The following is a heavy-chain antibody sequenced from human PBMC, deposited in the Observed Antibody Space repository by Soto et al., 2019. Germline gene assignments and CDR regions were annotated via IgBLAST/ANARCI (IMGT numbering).Heavy chain of an antibody. CDR2: ISGSGGST. D-gene: IGHD5-12*01. V-gene: IGHV3-23*01. J-gene: IGHJ5*02. Sequence: EVQLLESGGGLVQPGGSLRLSCAASGFTFSSYAMSWVRQAPGKGLEWVSAISGSGGSTYYADSVKGRFTISRDNSKNTLYLQMNSLRAEDTAVYYCAKGSHDGYNLALNWFDPWGQGTLVTVSS. CDR1: GFTFSSYA. CDR3: AKGSHDGYNLALNWFDP.